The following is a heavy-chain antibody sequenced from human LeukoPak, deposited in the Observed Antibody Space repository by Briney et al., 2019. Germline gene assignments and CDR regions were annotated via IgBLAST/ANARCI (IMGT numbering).Heavy chain of an antibody. J-gene: IGHJ4*02. V-gene: IGHV5-51*01. CDR1: GYSFTSYW. CDR2: IYPGDSDT. Sequence: GESLKISCKGSGYSFTSYWIGWVRQMPGKGLEWMGIIYPGDSDTRYSPSFQGQVTISADKSISTAYLQWSSLKASDTAMYYCARPNLPVLLWFGESIQQEYYFDYWGQGTLVTVSS. D-gene: IGHD3-10*01. CDR3: ARPNLPVLLWFGESIQQEYYFDY.